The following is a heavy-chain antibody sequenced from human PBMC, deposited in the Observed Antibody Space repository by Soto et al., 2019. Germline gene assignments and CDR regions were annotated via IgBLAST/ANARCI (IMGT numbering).Heavy chain of an antibody. CDR1: GGSISSSSYY. V-gene: IGHV4-39*02. J-gene: IGHJ4*02. D-gene: IGHD3-9*01. CDR2: IYYSGST. Sequence: SDTLSLTCTVSGGSISSSSYYWGWIRQPPGKGLEWIGSIYYSGSTYYNPSLKSRVTISVDTSKNQFSLKLSSVTAADTAVYYCARDQYYDILTGYYNTSDYWGQGTLVT. CDR3: ARDQYYDILTGYYNTSDY.